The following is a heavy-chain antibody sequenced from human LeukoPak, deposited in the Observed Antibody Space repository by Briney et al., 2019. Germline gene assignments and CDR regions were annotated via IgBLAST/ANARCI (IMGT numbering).Heavy chain of an antibody. J-gene: IGHJ4*02. D-gene: IGHD5-24*01. V-gene: IGHV1-2*04. CDR2: INPNSGGT. Sequence: ASVKVSCKASGYTFTGYYMHWVRQAPGQGLEWMGWINPNSGGTNYAQKFQGWVTMTRDTSISTAYMELSSLRSEDTAVYYCASWRDGYKPGYFDYWGQGTLVTVSS. CDR1: GYTFTGYY. CDR3: ASWRDGYKPGYFDY.